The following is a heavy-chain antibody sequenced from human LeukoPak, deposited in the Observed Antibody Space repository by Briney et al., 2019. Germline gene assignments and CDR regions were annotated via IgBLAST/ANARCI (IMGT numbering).Heavy chain of an antibody. CDR1: GYTFTSYD. V-gene: IGHV1-8*01. J-gene: IGHJ6*03. D-gene: IGHD3-10*01. CDR2: MNPNSGNT. CDR3: ARLHYYGSGISYYYYMDV. Sequence: ASVKVSCKASGYTFTSYDINWVRQATGQGLEWMGWMNPNSGNTGYAQKFQGRVTMTRNTSISTAYMELSSLRSEDTAVYYCARLHYYGSGISYYYYMDVWGKGTTVTISS.